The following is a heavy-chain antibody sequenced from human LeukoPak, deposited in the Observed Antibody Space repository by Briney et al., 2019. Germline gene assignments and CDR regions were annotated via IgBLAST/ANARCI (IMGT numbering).Heavy chain of an antibody. V-gene: IGHV3-33*01. Sequence: PGKSLRLSCAASGFTFSHDGMHWVRQAPGKGLEWVAVIWHDGSRRYYADSVKGRFTISRDNAKNSLYLQMNSPRAEDTAVYYCARDDEWSIAVFVDWGQGTLVTVSS. J-gene: IGHJ4*02. CDR2: IWHDGSRR. CDR1: GFTFSHDG. CDR3: ARDDEWSIAVFVD. D-gene: IGHD6-6*01.